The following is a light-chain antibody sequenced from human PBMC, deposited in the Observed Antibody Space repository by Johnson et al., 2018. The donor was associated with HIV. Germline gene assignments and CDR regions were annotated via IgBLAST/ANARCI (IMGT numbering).Light chain of an antibody. Sequence: QSVLTQPPSVSAAPGQKVTISCSGSSSNIGNNYVSWYQQLPGTAPKLLIYDNNKRPSGIPDRFSGSKSGTSATLDITGLQTGDEADYYCGTWDSSLSAVFVTGTKVTVL. CDR1: SSNIGNNY. CDR2: DNN. J-gene: IGLJ1*01. CDR3: GTWDSSLSAV. V-gene: IGLV1-51*01.